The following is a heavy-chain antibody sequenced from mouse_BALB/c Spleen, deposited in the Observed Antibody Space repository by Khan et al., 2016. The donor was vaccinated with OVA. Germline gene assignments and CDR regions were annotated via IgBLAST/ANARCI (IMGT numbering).Heavy chain of an antibody. D-gene: IGHD2-4*01. CDR3: ASRGYDYGRGALFAY. Sequence: QVQLKQSGPGLVAPSQSLSITCTVSGFSLDKYSIHWIRQSPGKGLEWLGVIWSAGSTDYNAAFISRLTITKDNSRSQVFFQVNSLQPNDTAIYYWASRGYDYGRGALFAYWGQGTLVTVSA. CDR2: IWSAGST. V-gene: IGHV2-2*02. J-gene: IGHJ3*01. CDR1: GFSLDKYS.